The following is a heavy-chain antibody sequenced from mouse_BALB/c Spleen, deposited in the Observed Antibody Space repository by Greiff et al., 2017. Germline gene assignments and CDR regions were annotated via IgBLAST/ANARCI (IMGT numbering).Heavy chain of an antibody. CDR3: ARNDGYYVDY. CDR2: ISNGGGST. CDR1: GFTFSSYT. J-gene: IGHJ2*01. D-gene: IGHD2-3*01. Sequence: EVQGVESGGGLVQPGGSLKLSCAASGFTFSSYTMSWVLQTPEKRLEWVAYISNGGGSTYYPDTVKGRFTISRDNAKNTLYLQMSSLKSEDTAMYYCARNDGYYVDYWGQGTTLTVSS. V-gene: IGHV5-12-2*01.